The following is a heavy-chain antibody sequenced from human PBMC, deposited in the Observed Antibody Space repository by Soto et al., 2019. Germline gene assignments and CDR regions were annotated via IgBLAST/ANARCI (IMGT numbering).Heavy chain of an antibody. V-gene: IGHV3-23*01. Sequence: GGSLRLSCAASGFNFSSYAMSWVRQAPGKGLEWVSAISGSGGSTYYADSVKGRFTISRDNSKNTLYLQMNSLRAEDTAVYYCAKGGPYCGSLYYFDYWGQGTLVTVSS. CDR3: AKGGPYCGSLYYFDY. CDR1: GFNFSSYA. J-gene: IGHJ4*02. D-gene: IGHD6-25*01. CDR2: ISGSGGST.